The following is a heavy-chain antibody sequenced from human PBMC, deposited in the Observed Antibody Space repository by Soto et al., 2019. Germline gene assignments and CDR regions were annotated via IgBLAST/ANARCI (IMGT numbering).Heavy chain of an antibody. Sequence: QVQLVQSGAEVKKPGASVKVSCKAFGYTFTGYYMHWVRQAPGQGLEWMGWINPNSGGTNYAQKFQGWVTMTRDTSISTTYMELSRLRSDDTAVYYCATFFWGIEGDAFDIWGQGTMVTVSS. V-gene: IGHV1-2*04. J-gene: IGHJ3*02. CDR3: ATFFWGIEGDAFDI. D-gene: IGHD3-16*01. CDR1: GYTFTGYY. CDR2: INPNSGGT.